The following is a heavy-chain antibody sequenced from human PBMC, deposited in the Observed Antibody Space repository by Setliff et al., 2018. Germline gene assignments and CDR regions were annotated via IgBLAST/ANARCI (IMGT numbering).Heavy chain of an antibody. V-gene: IGHV4-34*01. Sequence: SETLSLTCAVYGGSFSGFYWSWIRQPPGKGLEWIGEINHSGSTNYNPSLKSRVTISVDTSKNQFSLKLSSVTAADTAVYYCARVRSYGSGNYYYYYYDMDVWGQGTTVTVSS. CDR1: GGSFSGFY. CDR2: INHSGST. CDR3: ARVRSYGSGNYYYYYYDMDV. J-gene: IGHJ6*02. D-gene: IGHD3-10*01.